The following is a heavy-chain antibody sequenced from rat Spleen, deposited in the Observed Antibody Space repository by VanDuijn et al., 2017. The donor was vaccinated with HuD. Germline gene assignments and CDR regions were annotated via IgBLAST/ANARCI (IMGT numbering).Heavy chain of an antibody. CDR3: AREGKLGVRGYYFDY. Sequence: QVQLKESGPGLVQPSQTLSLTCTVSGLSLTSNSVSWIRQPPGKGLEWMGVIWSGGSTAYNSLLKSRLTISRDTSKSQVFLKMNSLQTEDTATYYCAREGKLGVRGYYFDYWGQGVMVTVSS. J-gene: IGHJ2*01. CDR1: GLSLTSNS. D-gene: IGHD5-1*01. V-gene: IGHV2-47*01. CDR2: IWSGGST.